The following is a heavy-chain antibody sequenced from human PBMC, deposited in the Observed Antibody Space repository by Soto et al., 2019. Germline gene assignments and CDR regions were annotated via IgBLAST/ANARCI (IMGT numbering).Heavy chain of an antibody. J-gene: IGHJ5*02. CDR1: GFTFRRHA. V-gene: IGHV3-30*04. CDR2: VSSDGSAN. Sequence: QVHLVESGGGVVQPGRSLRLSCAASGFTFRRHAVHWVRQAPGKGLEWVAVVSSDGSANYYLDSVKGPFTSSRDDSKNTAFLQLNSLSSEDPTFYYCARSRSGSVAASFLSWGQGTLVTVST. CDR3: ARSRSGSVAASFLS. D-gene: IGHD3-3*01.